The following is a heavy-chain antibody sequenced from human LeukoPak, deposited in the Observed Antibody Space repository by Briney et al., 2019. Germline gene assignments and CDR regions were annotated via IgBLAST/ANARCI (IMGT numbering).Heavy chain of an antibody. CDR2: IYPGDSDT. CDR1: GSIFTSYW. J-gene: IGHJ4*02. CDR3: ARLDDFWSGYSNFDY. V-gene: IGHV5-51*01. D-gene: IGHD3-3*01. Sequence: GASLQISCQGSGSIFTSYWIGWGRPLPGKGLEWMGIIYPGDSDTRYSPSFQGQVTISADKSISTAYLQWSSLKASDTAMYYCARLDDFWSGYSNFDYWGQGTLVTVSS.